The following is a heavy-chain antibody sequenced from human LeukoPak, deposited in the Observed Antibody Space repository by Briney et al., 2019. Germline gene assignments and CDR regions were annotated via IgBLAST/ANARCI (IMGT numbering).Heavy chain of an antibody. CDR3: AKAERFSGTKTPDY. V-gene: IGHV3-23*01. CDR2: ISGSGRTT. CDR1: GFTFTSYA. J-gene: IGHJ4*02. D-gene: IGHD5-12*01. Sequence: GGSLRLSCAVSGFTFTSYAMSWVRPAPGKGLEWVSAISGSGRTTYYADSVKGRFTISRDNSKNTLYLQMNSLRAEDTAVYYCAKAERFSGTKTPDYWGQGSLVIVSS.